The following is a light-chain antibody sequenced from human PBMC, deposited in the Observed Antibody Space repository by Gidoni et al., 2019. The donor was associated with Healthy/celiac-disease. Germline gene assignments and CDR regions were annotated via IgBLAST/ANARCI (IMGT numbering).Light chain of an antibody. CDR2: AAS. CDR3: QQSYSTLPLT. Sequence: DIQMTQSPSSLSASVGDRVTITCRASQSISSYLNWYQQKPGKAPKLLIYAASSLQSGVPSRFSDSGSGTDFTLTISSLQPEDFATYYCQQSYSTLPLTFXGXTKVEIK. CDR1: QSISSY. V-gene: IGKV1-39*01. J-gene: IGKJ4*01.